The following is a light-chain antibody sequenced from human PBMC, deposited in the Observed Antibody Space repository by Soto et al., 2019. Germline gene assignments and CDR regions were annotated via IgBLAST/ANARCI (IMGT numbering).Light chain of an antibody. J-gene: IGKJ4*01. CDR1: QSVSSSH. CDR2: DAS. Sequence: EIVLPQYPGTLSLSLGESATLSCRASQSVSSSHLAWYQQKPGQAPRLLIYDASSRATGIPDRFSGGGSGTDFTLTISRLEPEEWAVYYGQQLSSYPLTFGGGTKVDIK. V-gene: IGKV3-20*01. CDR3: QQLSSYPLT.